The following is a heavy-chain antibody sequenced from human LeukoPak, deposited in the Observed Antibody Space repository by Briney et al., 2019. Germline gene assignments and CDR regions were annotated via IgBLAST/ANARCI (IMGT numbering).Heavy chain of an antibody. J-gene: IGHJ4*02. Sequence: SETLSLTCTVSGYSISSGYHWGWIRQAPGKGLEWLGSIYQSGSTYDNPSLKSRVTLSVDTSKNQVSLKLSSVTAADTAVYYCARSEINDYIKYWGQGVLVTVSS. CDR2: IYQSGST. CDR3: ARSEINDYIKY. D-gene: IGHD3-16*01. CDR1: GYSISSGYH. V-gene: IGHV4-38-2*02.